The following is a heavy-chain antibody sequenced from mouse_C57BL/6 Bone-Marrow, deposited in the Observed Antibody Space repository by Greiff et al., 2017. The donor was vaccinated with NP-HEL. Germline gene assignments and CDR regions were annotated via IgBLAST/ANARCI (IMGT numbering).Heavy chain of an antibody. CDR3: ARMGDYDAGGY. V-gene: IGHV1-55*01. CDR2: IYPGSGST. Sequence: QVQLQQPGAELVKPGASVKMSCKASGYTFTSYWITWVKQRPRQGLEWIGDIYPGSGSTNYNEKFKSKATLTVDTSSSTAYMQLSSLTSEDSAVYYCARMGDYDAGGYWGQGTTLTVSS. CDR1: GYTFTSYW. J-gene: IGHJ2*01. D-gene: IGHD2-4*01.